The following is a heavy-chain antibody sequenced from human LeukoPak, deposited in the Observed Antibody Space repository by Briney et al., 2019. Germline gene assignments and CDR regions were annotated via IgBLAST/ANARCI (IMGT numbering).Heavy chain of an antibody. D-gene: IGHD4-17*01. CDR3: ARGTMTTVRTGSAFDI. CDR2: IYYSGST. V-gene: IGHV4-59*08. J-gene: IGHJ3*02. Sequence: SETLSLTCTVSGGSISSYYWSWIRQPPGEGLEWIGYIYYSGSTNYNPSLKSRVTISRDTSKNHYSLKLSSVTATDTAVYYCARGTMTTVRTGSAFDIWGQGTMVTVSS. CDR1: GGSISSYY.